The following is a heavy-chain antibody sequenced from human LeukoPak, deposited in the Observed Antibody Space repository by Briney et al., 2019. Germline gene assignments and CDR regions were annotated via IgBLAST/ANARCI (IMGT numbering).Heavy chain of an antibody. Sequence: GSSVKVSCKASGGTFISYAISWVRQAPGQGLEWMGRIIPILGIANYAQKFQGRVTITADKSTSTAYMELSSLRSEDTAVYYCARLSGGDWFDPWGQGTLVTVSS. D-gene: IGHD3-16*02. CDR3: ARLSGGDWFDP. V-gene: IGHV1-69*04. J-gene: IGHJ5*02. CDR2: IIPILGIA. CDR1: GGTFISYA.